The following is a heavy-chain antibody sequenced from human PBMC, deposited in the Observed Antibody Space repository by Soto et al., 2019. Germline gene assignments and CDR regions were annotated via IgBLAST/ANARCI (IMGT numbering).Heavy chain of an antibody. D-gene: IGHD5-18*01. CDR3: AKGGYTFAYE. Sequence: GGSLILSCAASGFRFSTSSMAWVRQPPGKGLEWVSAISPSASDTLYADSVKGRFTISRDNSQNTLFLQMTSLRADDTAVYYCAKGGYTFAYEWGQGALVTVS. CDR2: ISPSASDT. J-gene: IGHJ4*02. CDR1: GFRFSTSS. V-gene: IGHV3-23*01.